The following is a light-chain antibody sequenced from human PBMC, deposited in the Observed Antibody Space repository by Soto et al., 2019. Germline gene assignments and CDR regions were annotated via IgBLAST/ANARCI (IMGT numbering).Light chain of an antibody. J-gene: IGLJ2*01. V-gene: IGLV2-11*01. CDR1: SSDVGGYNY. CDR2: DVT. Sequence: QSALTQPRSVSGSPGQSVTISCTGTSSDVGGYNYVSWYQHHPGKAPKLMIYDVTKRPSGVPDRFSGSKSGNTASLTISGLQAEDEADYYCCSYAGSYMLFGGGTKLTVL. CDR3: CSYAGSYML.